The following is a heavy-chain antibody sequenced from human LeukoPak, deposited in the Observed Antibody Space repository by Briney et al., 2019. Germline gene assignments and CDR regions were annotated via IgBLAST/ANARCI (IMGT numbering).Heavy chain of an antibody. CDR2: INHSGST. CDR1: GGSFSGYY. CDR3: ARGRGPRLLWLRDLDY. V-gene: IGHV4-34*01. J-gene: IGHJ4*02. Sequence: SETLSLTCAVYGGSFSGYYWSWIRQPPGKGLEWIGEINHSGSTNYNPSLKSRVTISVDTSKNQFSLKLSSVTAADTAVYYCARGRGPRLLWLRDLDYWGQGTLVTVSS. D-gene: IGHD3-10*01.